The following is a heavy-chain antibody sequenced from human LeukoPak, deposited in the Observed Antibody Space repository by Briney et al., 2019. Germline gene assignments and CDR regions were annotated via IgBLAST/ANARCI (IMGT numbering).Heavy chain of an antibody. CDR2: ISTYNANT. D-gene: IGHD3-16*02. CDR3: ARVFSFGDYIWGSYRYYFDY. Sequence: GASVKVSCKASGYTCTSFGISWVRQAPGQGLEWMGWISTYNANTNYAQKIQGRVTMTTDTSTSTSYIELRSLRSDDTAVYFCARVFSFGDYIWGSYRYYFDYWGQGTLVTVSS. CDR1: GYTCTSFG. V-gene: IGHV1-18*01. J-gene: IGHJ4*02.